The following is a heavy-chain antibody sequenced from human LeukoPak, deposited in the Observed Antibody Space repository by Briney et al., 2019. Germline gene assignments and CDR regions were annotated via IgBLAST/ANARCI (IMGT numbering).Heavy chain of an antibody. D-gene: IGHD2/OR15-2a*01. CDR1: GDSINSYY. CDR3: ARQGLSDGFDI. Sequence: TLSLTCTVSGDSINSYYWSWIRQPPGKGLEWIGYISYSGSINYNPSLKSRVTISVDTSKNQFSLKLTSVTAADSAVYYCARQGLSDGFDIWGQGTMVTVSS. CDR2: ISYSGSI. V-gene: IGHV4-59*08. J-gene: IGHJ3*02.